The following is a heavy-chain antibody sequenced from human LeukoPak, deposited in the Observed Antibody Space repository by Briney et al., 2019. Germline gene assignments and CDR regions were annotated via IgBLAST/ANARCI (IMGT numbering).Heavy chain of an antibody. CDR1: GYTFTSYA. CDR3: ARVGGYRGLEYYFDY. D-gene: IGHD5-12*01. Sequence: ASVKVSCKASGYTFTSYAMNWVRQAPGQGLEWMGGIIPIFGTANYAQKFQGRVTITADESTSTAYMELSSLRSEDTAVYYCARVGGYRGLEYYFDYWGQGTLVTVSS. CDR2: IIPIFGTA. J-gene: IGHJ4*02. V-gene: IGHV1-69*13.